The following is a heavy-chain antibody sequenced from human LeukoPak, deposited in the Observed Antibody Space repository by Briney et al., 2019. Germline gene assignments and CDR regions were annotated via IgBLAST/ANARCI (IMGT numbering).Heavy chain of an antibody. J-gene: IGHJ3*02. CDR1: GFTFSTYG. CDR2: ISYDGSDK. Sequence: GRSLRLSCVVSGFTFSTYGMHWVRQAPGKGLEWVAIISYDGSDKYYADSVKGRFTISRDNSKNTLYLQMNSLRVEDTAVYYCAKGLHSKDAFDIWGQGTMVTVSS. V-gene: IGHV3-30*18. D-gene: IGHD2-21*01. CDR3: AKGLHSKDAFDI.